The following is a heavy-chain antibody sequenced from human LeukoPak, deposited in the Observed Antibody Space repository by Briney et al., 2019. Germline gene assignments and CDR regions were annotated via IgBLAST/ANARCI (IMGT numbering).Heavy chain of an antibody. Sequence: PSETLSLTCTVSGGSISSGDYYWSWIRQPPGKGLEWIGYIYYSGSTYYNPSLKSRVTISVDTSKNQFSLKLSSVTAADTAVYYCATTTASYYMDVWGKGTTVTVSS. V-gene: IGHV4-30-4*08. CDR1: GGSISSGDYY. CDR3: ATTTASYYMDV. D-gene: IGHD4-11*01. J-gene: IGHJ6*03. CDR2: IYYSGST.